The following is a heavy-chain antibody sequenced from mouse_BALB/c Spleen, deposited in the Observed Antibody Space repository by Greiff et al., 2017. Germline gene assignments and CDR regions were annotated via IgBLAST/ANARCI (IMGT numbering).Heavy chain of an antibody. J-gene: IGHJ2*01. CDR1: GFTFSSYA. D-gene: IGHD2-3*01. V-gene: IGHV5-9-4*01. CDR3: ARVDDGYPFDY. CDR2: ISSGGSYT. Sequence: EVQGVESGGGLVKPGGSLKLSCAASGFTFSSYAMSWVRQSPEKRLEWVAEISSGGSYTYYPDTVTGRVTISRDNAKNTLYLEMSSLRSEDTAMYYCARVDDGYPFDYWGQGTTLTVSS.